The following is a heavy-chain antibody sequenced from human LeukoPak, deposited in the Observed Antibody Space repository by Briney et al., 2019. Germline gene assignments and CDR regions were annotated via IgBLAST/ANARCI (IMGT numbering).Heavy chain of an antibody. Sequence: PGGSLRLSCAASGFSFSSYWMHWVRQAPGKGLVWVSRLNTDGSSTNYADSVKGRFTISRDNSKNTLFLQMNSLRAEDTAIYYCAKVPVDYGDYFDYWGQGTLVTVSS. V-gene: IGHV3-74*01. CDR3: AKVPVDYGDYFDY. D-gene: IGHD4-17*01. CDR2: LNTDGSST. J-gene: IGHJ4*02. CDR1: GFSFSSYW.